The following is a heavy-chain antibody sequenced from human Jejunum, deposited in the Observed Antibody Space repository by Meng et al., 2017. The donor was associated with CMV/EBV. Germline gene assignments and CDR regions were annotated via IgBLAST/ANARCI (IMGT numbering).Heavy chain of an antibody. Sequence: YGGSFSDFYGTWIRQPPGKGLEWIGEIPHSGSTNYNPSLKSRVTVSGDTSRKPFSLKMTSVTAADTAVYYCARRGGGDYPFYFDYWGRGTPVTVSS. D-gene: IGHD2-21*01. J-gene: IGHJ4*01. CDR1: GGSFSDFY. CDR2: IPHSGST. CDR3: ARRGGGDYPFYFDY. V-gene: IGHV4-34*01.